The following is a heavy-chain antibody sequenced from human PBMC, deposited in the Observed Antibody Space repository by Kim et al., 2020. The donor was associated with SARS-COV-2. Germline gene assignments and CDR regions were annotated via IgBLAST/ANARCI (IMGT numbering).Heavy chain of an antibody. D-gene: IGHD3-10*01. CDR1: GFTFNDAW. V-gene: IGHV3-15*01. Sequence: GGSLRLSCAASGFTFNDAWMTWVRQAPGKGLEWVARIKSKTDGGATEYDAPVKGRFTISRDDSKNTLYLQMNSLKTEDTAVYYCGSLYFDFWGQVTPVTVS. J-gene: IGHJ4*02. CDR2: IKSKTDGGAT. CDR3: GSLYFDF.